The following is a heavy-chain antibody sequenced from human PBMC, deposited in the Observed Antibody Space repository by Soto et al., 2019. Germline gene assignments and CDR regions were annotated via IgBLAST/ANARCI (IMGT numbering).Heavy chain of an antibody. Sequence: QVQLVESGGGVVQPGRSLRLSCAASGFTFSSYGMHWVRQAPGKGLAWVAVISYDGSKKYYADSVKGRFTISRDNSKNALYLQMSSLRAEDTAVYYCAGGYYFGDYWGQGTLVTVSS. D-gene: IGHD5-18*01. CDR1: GFTFSSYG. CDR3: AGGYYFGDY. V-gene: IGHV3-30*03. J-gene: IGHJ4*02. CDR2: ISYDGSKK.